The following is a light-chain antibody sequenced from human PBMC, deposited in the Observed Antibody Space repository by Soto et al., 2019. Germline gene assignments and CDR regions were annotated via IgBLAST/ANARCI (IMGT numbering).Light chain of an antibody. V-gene: IGLV2-14*03. CDR3: SSYTSGSSLVV. J-gene: IGLJ2*01. CDR1: SSDIGGYDY. CDR2: DVS. Sequence: QSALTQPASVSGSPGLSITISCTGTSSDIGGYDYVSWYQQHPGRVPQLMIYDVSNRPSGVSNRFSGSKSGNTASLTISGLQAEDEADYYGSSYTSGSSLVVFGGGTQLTVL.